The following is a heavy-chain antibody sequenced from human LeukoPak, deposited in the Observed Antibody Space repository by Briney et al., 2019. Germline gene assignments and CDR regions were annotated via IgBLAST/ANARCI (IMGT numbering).Heavy chain of an antibody. D-gene: IGHD3-22*01. CDR1: GGTFSSYA. Sequence: ASVRVSCKASGGTFSSYAISWVRQAPGQGLEWMGRIIPILGIANYAQKFQGRVTITADKSTSTACMELSSLRSEDAAVYYCARGVIPNYYMDVWGKGTTVTVSS. CDR2: IIPILGIA. V-gene: IGHV1-69*04. J-gene: IGHJ6*03. CDR3: ARGVIPNYYMDV.